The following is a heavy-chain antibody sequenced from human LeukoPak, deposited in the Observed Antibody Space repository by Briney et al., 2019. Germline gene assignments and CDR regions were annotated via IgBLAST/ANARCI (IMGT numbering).Heavy chain of an antibody. V-gene: IGHV4-34*01. CDR1: GGSFSGYY. CDR3: AREGWQWLVHAFDI. D-gene: IGHD6-19*01. J-gene: IGHJ3*02. CDR2: INHSGST. Sequence: SETLSLTCAVYGGSFSGYYWSWSRQPPGKGLEWIGEINHSGSTNYNPSLKSRVTISVDTSKNQFSLKLSSVTAADTAVYYCAREGWQWLVHAFDIWGQGTMVTVSS.